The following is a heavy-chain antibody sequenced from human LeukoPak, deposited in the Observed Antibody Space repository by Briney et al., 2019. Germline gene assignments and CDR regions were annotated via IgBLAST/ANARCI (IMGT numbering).Heavy chain of an antibody. J-gene: IGHJ4*02. V-gene: IGHV4-38-2*02. Sequence: PSETLSLSCSVSGHSFSSDYYWGWIRQPPGKGLEWIGSVIHSGSAYYNPSLKSRVTMSVDTSKNQLSLKLTSVTAADTAVYYCARDFFKYGSGSFHDYWGQGILVTVSS. CDR2: VIHSGSA. D-gene: IGHD3-10*01. CDR3: ARDFFKYGSGSFHDY. CDR1: GHSFSSDYY.